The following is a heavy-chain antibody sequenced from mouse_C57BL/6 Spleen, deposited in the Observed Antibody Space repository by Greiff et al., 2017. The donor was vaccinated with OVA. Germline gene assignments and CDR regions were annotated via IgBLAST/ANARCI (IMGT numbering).Heavy chain of an antibody. CDR2: IYPGDGDT. CDR3: ARSPLTGYYYAMDY. J-gene: IGHJ4*01. CDR1: GYAFSSYW. V-gene: IGHV1-80*01. Sequence: QVQLKQSGAELVKPGASVKISCKASGYAFSSYWMNWVKQRPGKGLEWIGQIYPGDGDTNYNGKFKGKATLTADKSSSTAYMQLSSLTSEDSAVYFCARSPLTGYYYAMDYWGQGTSVTVSS. D-gene: IGHD4-1*01.